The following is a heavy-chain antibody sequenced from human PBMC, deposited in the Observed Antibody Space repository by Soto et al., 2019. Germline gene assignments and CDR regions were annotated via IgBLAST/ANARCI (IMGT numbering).Heavy chain of an antibody. J-gene: IGHJ4*02. Sequence: ASVKVSCKASGYTFTSYYMHWVRQAPRQGLEWMGIINPSGGSTSYAQKFQGRVTMTRDTSTSTVYMELSSLRSEDTAVYYCARDLDRAPPVTAPDYWGQGTLVTVSS. CDR1: GYTFTSYY. V-gene: IGHV1-46*01. CDR3: ARDLDRAPPVTAPDY. CDR2: INPSGGST. D-gene: IGHD2-21*02.